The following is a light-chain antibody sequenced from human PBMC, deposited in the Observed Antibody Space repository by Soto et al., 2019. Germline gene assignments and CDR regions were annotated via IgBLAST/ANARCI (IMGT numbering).Light chain of an antibody. J-gene: IGLJ1*01. CDR1: NSDVGGYNY. Sequence: QSALTQPASVSGSPGQSITIPCTGTNSDVGGYNYVSWYQHHPGKAPKLMIYEVFNRPSGVSSRFSGSKSGSTASLTISGLQAEDEADYYCSSYTTTNTLYVFGTGTKVT. CDR2: EVF. V-gene: IGLV2-14*01. CDR3: SSYTTTNTLYV.